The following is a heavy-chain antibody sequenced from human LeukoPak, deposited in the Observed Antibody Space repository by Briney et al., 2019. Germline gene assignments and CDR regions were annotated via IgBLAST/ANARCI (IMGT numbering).Heavy chain of an antibody. CDR3: AKDSADIVVVPAAIGYYYYYMDV. CDR2: IRYDGSNK. V-gene: IGHV3-30*02. J-gene: IGHJ6*03. Sequence: GRSLRLSCAASGFTFSSYGMHWVRQAPGKGLEWVAFIRYDGSNKYYADSVKGRFTIFRDNSKNTLYLQMNSLRAEDTAVYYCAKDSADIVVVPAAIGYYYYYMDVWGKGTTVTVSS. CDR1: GFTFSSYG. D-gene: IGHD2-2*02.